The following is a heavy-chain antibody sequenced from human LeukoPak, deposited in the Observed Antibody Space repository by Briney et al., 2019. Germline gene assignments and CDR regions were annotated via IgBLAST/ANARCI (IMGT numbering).Heavy chain of an antibody. CDR3: ASVPGIAAAGTGNWFDP. CDR1: GFTFSSYA. CDR2: ISYDGSNK. Sequence: GSLRLSCAASGFTFSSYAMHWVRQAPGPGLERVAVISYDGSNKYYADSVKGRFTISRDNSKNTLYLQMNSLRAEDTAVYYCASVPGIAAAGTGNWFDPWGQGTLVTVSS. J-gene: IGHJ5*02. V-gene: IGHV3-30*04. D-gene: IGHD6-13*01.